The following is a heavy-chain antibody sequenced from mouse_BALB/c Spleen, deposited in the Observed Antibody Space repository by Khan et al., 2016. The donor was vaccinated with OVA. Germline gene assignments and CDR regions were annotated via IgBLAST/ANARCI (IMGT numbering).Heavy chain of an antibody. J-gene: IGHJ3*01. CDR2: IYPGSGNT. V-gene: IGHV1-77*01. Sequence: QIQLVQSGAELARPGASVKLSCKASGYTFTDYNINWVKQRTGQGLEWIGEIYPGSGNTYYNEKFKGKATLTADKSSSTAYMQLSSLTSEDSAVYCCAREWGAWFPYWGQGTLVTVSA. CDR1: GYTFTDYN. CDR3: AREWGAWFPY.